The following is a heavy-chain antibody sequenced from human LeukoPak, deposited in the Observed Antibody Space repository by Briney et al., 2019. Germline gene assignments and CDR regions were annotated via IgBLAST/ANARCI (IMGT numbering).Heavy chain of an antibody. Sequence: GASVKVSCKASGYTFTSYYMHWVRQAPGQGLEWVGIINPSGGSTSYAQKFQGRVTMTRDTSTSTVYMELSSLRSEDTAVYYCARLGYCSGGSCYCHDAFDIWGQGTMVTVSS. CDR2: INPSGGST. D-gene: IGHD2-15*01. V-gene: IGHV1-46*01. CDR3: ARLGYCSGGSCYCHDAFDI. J-gene: IGHJ3*02. CDR1: GYTFTSYY.